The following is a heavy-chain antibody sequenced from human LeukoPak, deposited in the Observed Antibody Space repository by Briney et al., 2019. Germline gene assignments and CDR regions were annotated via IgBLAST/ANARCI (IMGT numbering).Heavy chain of an antibody. CDR3: ARVTPNYYDSSGYLSDY. D-gene: IGHD3-22*01. V-gene: IGHV1-2*02. J-gene: IGHJ4*02. CDR1: GYTFTGYY. Sequence: ASVKVSCKASGYTFTGYYMHWVRQAPGQGLEWMGWINPNSGGTNYAQKLQGRVTMTTDTSTSTAYMELRSLRSDDTAVYYCARVTPNYYDSSGYLSDYWGQGTLVTVSS. CDR2: INPNSGGT.